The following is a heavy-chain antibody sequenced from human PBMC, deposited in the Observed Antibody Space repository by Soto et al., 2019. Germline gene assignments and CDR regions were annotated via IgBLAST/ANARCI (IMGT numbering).Heavy chain of an antibody. J-gene: IGHJ6*02. CDR3: ALRSPPPAAADSAYYYGMDV. V-gene: IGHV1-46*01. Sequence: ASVKVSCKASGYTFTSYYMHWVRQAPGQGLEWMGIINPSGGSTSYAQKFPGRVTMTRDTSTSTVYMELSSLRSEDTAVYYCALRSPPPAAADSAYYYGMDVWGQGTTVTVSS. CDR1: GYTFTSYY. D-gene: IGHD6-13*01. CDR2: INPSGGST.